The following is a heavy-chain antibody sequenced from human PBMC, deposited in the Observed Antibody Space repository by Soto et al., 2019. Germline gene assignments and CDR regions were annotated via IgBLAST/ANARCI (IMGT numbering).Heavy chain of an antibody. CDR1: GGSISSSSYY. CDR2: IYYSGST. V-gene: IGHV4-39*01. CDR3: ARILWFGGGEYFDY. Sequence: QLQLQESGPGLVKPSETLSLTCTVSGGSISSSSYYWGWIRQPPGKGLEWIGSIYYSGSTYYNPSLKSRVTISVDTAKNQFSLKLSSGTAADTAVYYCARILWFGGGEYFDYWGQGTLVTVSS. J-gene: IGHJ4*02. D-gene: IGHD3-10*01.